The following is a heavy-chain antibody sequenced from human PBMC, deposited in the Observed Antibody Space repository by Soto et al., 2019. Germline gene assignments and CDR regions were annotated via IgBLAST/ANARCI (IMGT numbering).Heavy chain of an antibody. CDR2: ISAYNGNT. CDR3: ARSIRVASPGDY. V-gene: IGHV1-18*04. Sequence: VQLLQSGGEVKKPGASVKVSCKTSGYTFTNYGIAWVRQAPGQGLEWMAWISAYNGNTNYAQKFQGRLTLTTDASTSTAYMELTSLRSDDTAVYFCARSIRVASPGDYWGQGTLATVSS. J-gene: IGHJ4*02. D-gene: IGHD2-21*01. CDR1: GYTFTNYG.